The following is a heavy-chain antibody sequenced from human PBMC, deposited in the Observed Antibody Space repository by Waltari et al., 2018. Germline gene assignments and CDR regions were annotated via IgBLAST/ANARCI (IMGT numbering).Heavy chain of an antibody. Sequence: QVQLVQSGAEVKKPGSSVKVSCKASGGTFSSYAISWLRQAPGQGLEWMGGIIPSVGTANDEKKCQGRVTSTADESTRTAYMELSSLRSEDTAVYYCARGGVATWSVDYWGQGTLVTVSS. CDR1: GGTFSSYA. J-gene: IGHJ4*02. CDR2: IIPSVGTA. D-gene: IGHD5-12*01. CDR3: ARGGVATWSVDY. V-gene: IGHV1-69*13.